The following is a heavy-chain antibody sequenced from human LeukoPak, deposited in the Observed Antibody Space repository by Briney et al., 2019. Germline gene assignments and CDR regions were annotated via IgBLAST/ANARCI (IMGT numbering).Heavy chain of an antibody. CDR3: ARGYYYYYMDV. V-gene: IGHV3-21*04. CDR2: ISSRSGYI. Sequence: GGSLRLSCAASGFIFSDYSMNWVRQAPGQGLDWVSSISSRSGYIYYAESVKGRFTISRDNAKNSLYLQMNSLRAEDTALYYCARGYYYYYMDVWGKGTTVTVSS. J-gene: IGHJ6*03. CDR1: GFIFSDYS.